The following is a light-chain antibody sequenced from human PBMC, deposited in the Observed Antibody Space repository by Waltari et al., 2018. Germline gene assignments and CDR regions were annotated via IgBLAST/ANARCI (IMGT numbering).Light chain of an antibody. CDR2: WAS. V-gene: IGKV4-1*01. CDR1: QSVLYSSNNKNY. J-gene: IGKJ1*01. CDR3: QQYYSTPPT. Sequence: DIVMTQSPDSLAVSLGERATINCKSSQSVLYSSNNKNYLAWYQQKTGQPPKLLICWASMRESGVPDRVSGSGSGTDFTLTISSLQAEDVAVYYCQQYYSTPPTFGQGTKVEIK.